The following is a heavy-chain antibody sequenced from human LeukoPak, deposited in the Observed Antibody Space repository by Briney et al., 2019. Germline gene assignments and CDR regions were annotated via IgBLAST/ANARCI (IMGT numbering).Heavy chain of an antibody. J-gene: IGHJ4*02. D-gene: IGHD4-11*01. CDR1: GDSISRSTYY. CDR2: VYYGRSP. V-gene: IGHV4-39*07. Sequence: SETLSLTCTVSGDSISRSTYYWAWIRQPPGKGLEWIGSVYYGRSPYFNPSLESRATISVDTSKNQFSLKLSSVTAADTAVYYCARGYSNPRGYFDYWGQGTLVTVSS. CDR3: ARGYSNPRGYFDY.